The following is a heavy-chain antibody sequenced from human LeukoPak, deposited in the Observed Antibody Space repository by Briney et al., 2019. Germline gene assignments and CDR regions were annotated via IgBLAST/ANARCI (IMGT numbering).Heavy chain of an antibody. CDR3: ARGRTAMVTPFDY. D-gene: IGHD5-18*01. CDR2: IYSGGST. V-gene: IGHV3-53*01. CDR1: GFTVSSNY. J-gene: IGHJ4*02. Sequence: GSLRLSCAASGFTVSSNYMSWVRQAPGKGLEWVSVIYSGGSTYYADSVKGRFTISRDNSKNTLYLQMNSLRAEDTAVYYCARGRTAMVTPFDYWGQGTLVTVSS.